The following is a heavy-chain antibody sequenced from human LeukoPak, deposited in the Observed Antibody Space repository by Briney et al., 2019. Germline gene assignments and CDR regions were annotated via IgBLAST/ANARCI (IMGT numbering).Heavy chain of an antibody. CDR2: VTGGGTT. CDR3: AKDTGSGWDFDS. CDR1: GFTFGGFA. D-gene: IGHD6-19*01. Sequence: PGGSLRLSCAASGFTFGGFAMHWVRQAPVRGLEWVSLVTGGGTTYYADSVRGRLTISRDNSKNSLYLQMNTLRTEDTAFYYCAKDTGSGWDFDSWGQGTLVTVSS. J-gene: IGHJ4*02. V-gene: IGHV3-43*02.